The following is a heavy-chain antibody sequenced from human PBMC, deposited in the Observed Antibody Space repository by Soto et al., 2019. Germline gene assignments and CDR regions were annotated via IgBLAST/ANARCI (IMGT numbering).Heavy chain of an antibody. CDR3: ARERLYYGDYNGSDS. J-gene: IGHJ5*01. V-gene: IGHV4-34*01. CDR1: GGSFSGYY. D-gene: IGHD4-17*01. Sequence: QVQLQQCGAGLLKPSETLSLTCADYGGSFSGYYWCWIRQPPGQGLEWIGEINHTGSTNYNPSLKSGVGILVDTSKNRFSLKLSSVTAADTAVYYCARERLYYGDYNGSDSWGQGTLVTVSS. CDR2: INHTGST.